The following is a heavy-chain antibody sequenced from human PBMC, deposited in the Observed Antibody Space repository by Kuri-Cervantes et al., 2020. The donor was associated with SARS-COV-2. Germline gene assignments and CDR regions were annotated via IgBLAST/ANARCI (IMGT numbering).Heavy chain of an antibody. V-gene: IGHV4-39*01. CDR1: GGSISSSSFY. D-gene: IGHD3-3*01. Sequence: SETLSLTCTVSGGSISSSSFYWGWIRQPPGKGLEWIGSIYYSGSTYYNPSLKSRVTISVDTSKNQFSLKLSSVTAADTVVYYCATHYDFWSAFEYWGQGTLVTVSS. CDR2: IYYSGST. CDR3: ATHYDFWSAFEY. J-gene: IGHJ4*02.